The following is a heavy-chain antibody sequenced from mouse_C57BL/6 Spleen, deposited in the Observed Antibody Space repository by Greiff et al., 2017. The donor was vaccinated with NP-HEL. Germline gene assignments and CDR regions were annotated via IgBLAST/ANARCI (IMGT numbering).Heavy chain of an antibody. J-gene: IGHJ1*03. Sequence: VQLQQSGAELVRPGASVKLSCKASGYTFTDYYINWVKQRPGQGLEWIARIYPGSGNTYYNEKFKGKATLTAEKSSSTAYMQLSSLTSEDSAVYFCARRYYGNSHWYFDVWGTGTTVTVSS. V-gene: IGHV1-76*01. CDR2: IYPGSGNT. D-gene: IGHD2-1*01. CDR3: ARRYYGNSHWYFDV. CDR1: GYTFTDYY.